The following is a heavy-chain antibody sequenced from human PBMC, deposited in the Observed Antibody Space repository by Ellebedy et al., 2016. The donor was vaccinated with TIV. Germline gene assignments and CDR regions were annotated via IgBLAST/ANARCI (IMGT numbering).Heavy chain of an antibody. CDR3: TRDGSGTMSY. Sequence: PGGSLRLSCAVSGFTFSSFWMSWVRQAPGKGLEWVANIRQDGNEKYYVDSVKGRFTISRDNAKNSLYLQMNSLRADDTAIYYCTRDGSGTMSYWGQGTLVTVSA. D-gene: IGHD1-1*01. V-gene: IGHV3-7*01. CDR1: GFTFSSFW. J-gene: IGHJ4*02. CDR2: IRQDGNEK.